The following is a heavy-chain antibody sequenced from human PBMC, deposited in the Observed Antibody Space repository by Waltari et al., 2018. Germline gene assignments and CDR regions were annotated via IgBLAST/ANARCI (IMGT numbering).Heavy chain of an antibody. D-gene: IGHD4-17*01. CDR1: GFPVSSNY. CDR2: IYSGGST. Sequence: EVQLVESGGGLIQPGGSLRLSCAASGFPVSSNYMSWVRQAPGKGLEWVGVIYSGGSTYYADSGKGRFTISRDNAKNTLYLQMNSLGAEDTAVYYFAGDGDYYYYGMDVWGQGTTVTVSS. CDR3: AGDGDYYYYGMDV. V-gene: IGHV3-53*01. J-gene: IGHJ6*02.